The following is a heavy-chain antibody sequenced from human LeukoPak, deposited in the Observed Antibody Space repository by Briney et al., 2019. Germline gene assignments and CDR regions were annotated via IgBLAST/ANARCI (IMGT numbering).Heavy chain of an antibody. V-gene: IGHV4-38-2*02. J-gene: IGHJ6*03. CDR3: ARDWAVRGVIHDYYYMDV. CDR2: IYHSGRT. Sequence: SETLSLTSTVSRYSLSIGYYWGWIRQPPGTGLEWIGSIYHSGRTYYNPSLKSRVTMSVDTSKNKFCLWMRTVTAADTALYYSARDWAVRGVIHDYYYMDVWGKGTTVTISS. D-gene: IGHD3-10*01. CDR1: RYSLSIGYY.